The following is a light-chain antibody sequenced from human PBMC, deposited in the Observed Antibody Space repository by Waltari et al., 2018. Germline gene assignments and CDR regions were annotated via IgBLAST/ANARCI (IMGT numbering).Light chain of an antibody. V-gene: IGKV1-5*03. Sequence: DIQMTQSPSTLAASVVDKVTITCRASESINSWLAWYQQTPGKAPKVLIYKASTLESGVPSRFSGSASGTEFTLTISSLQPDDFATYYCLQYNTYPYTFGQGTKLEIK. CDR1: ESINSW. CDR3: LQYNTYPYT. CDR2: KAS. J-gene: IGKJ2*01.